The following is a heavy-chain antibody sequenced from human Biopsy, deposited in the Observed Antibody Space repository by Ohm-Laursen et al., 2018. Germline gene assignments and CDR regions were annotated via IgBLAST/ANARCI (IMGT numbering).Heavy chain of an antibody. D-gene: IGHD5/OR15-5a*01. V-gene: IGHV1-2*05. Sequence: ATVKISCNASGYDFLDFHIHWVRQVPGQGLEWIGHINPHTGVTKYAQKFLDRITMTGDTFISTAYMDLSRLTSADTGIYYCARPSGGVSTNGFDPWGQGTLVIVSS. CDR1: GYDFLDFH. CDR2: INPHTGVT. CDR3: ARPSGGVSTNGFDP. J-gene: IGHJ5*02.